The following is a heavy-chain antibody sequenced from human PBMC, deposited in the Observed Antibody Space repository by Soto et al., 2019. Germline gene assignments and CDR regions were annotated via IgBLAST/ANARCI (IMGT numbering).Heavy chain of an antibody. V-gene: IGHV3-9*01. CDR3: AKGGGSTSDYHFDY. CDR2: CNWNSGSI. CDR1: GFTFDDYA. Sequence: EVQLVESGGGLVQPGRSLRLSCAASGFTFDDYAMHWVRQAPGKGLEWVSGCNWNSGSIVYADSVKGRFTISRDNAKNSLYLQMDRLRGEDTALYYCAKGGGSTSDYHFDYWGQGTLVTVSS. D-gene: IGHD4-17*01. J-gene: IGHJ4*02.